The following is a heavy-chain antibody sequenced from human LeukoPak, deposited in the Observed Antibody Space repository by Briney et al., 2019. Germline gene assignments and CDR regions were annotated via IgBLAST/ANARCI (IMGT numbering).Heavy chain of an antibody. CDR2: IRYDGSNK. V-gene: IGHV3-30*02. D-gene: IGHD2/OR15-2a*01. Sequence: GGSLRLSCAASGFTFSSYGMHWVRQAPGKGLEWVAFIRYDGSNKYYADSVKGRFTISRDNSKNTLYLQMNSLRAEDTAVYYCAKDLVIHSQDAFDIWGQGTMVTVSS. J-gene: IGHJ3*02. CDR3: AKDLVIHSQDAFDI. CDR1: GFTFSSYG.